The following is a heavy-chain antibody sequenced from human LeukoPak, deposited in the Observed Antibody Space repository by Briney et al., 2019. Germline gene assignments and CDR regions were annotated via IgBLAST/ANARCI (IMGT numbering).Heavy chain of an antibody. J-gene: IGHJ3*02. CDR3: ARGRGWGTFDI. CDR2: IGTAGDT. CDR1: GFTFSSYA. Sequence: GGSLRLSCAASGFTFSSYAMSWVRQAPGKGLEWVSAIGTAGDTYSPGSVKGRFTTSRENAKNSLYLQMNSLRVGDTAVYYCARGRGWGTFDIWGQGTMVTVSS. D-gene: IGHD3-10*01. V-gene: IGHV3-13*04.